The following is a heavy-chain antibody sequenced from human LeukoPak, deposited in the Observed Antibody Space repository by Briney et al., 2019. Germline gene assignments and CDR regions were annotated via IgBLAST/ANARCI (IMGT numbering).Heavy chain of an antibody. V-gene: IGHV1-2*02. CDR1: GYTFTGYY. D-gene: IGHD5-24*01. Sequence: ASVKVSCKASGYTFTGYYMHWLRQAPGQGLEWMGWINPNSGGTNYAQKFQGRVTMTRDTSISTAYMELSRLRSDDTAVYYCARDQRRDGYNIFDYWGQGTLVTVSS. CDR2: INPNSGGT. CDR3: ARDQRRDGYNIFDY. J-gene: IGHJ4*02.